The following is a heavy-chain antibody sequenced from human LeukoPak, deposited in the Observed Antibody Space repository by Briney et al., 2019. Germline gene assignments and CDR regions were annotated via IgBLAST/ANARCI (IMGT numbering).Heavy chain of an antibody. CDR1: GFTFSSYD. CDR3: ARARGGSNWFDP. D-gene: IGHD5-12*01. Sequence: GGSLRLSCAASGFTFSSYDMHWVRQATGKSLEWVSAIGTAGDTYYPGSVKGRFTISRENAKNSLYLQMNSLRAGDTAVYYCARARGGSNWFDPWGQGTLVTVSS. CDR2: IGTAGDT. V-gene: IGHV3-13*01. J-gene: IGHJ5*02.